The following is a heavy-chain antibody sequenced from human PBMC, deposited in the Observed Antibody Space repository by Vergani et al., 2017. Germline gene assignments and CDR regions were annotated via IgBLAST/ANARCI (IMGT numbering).Heavy chain of an antibody. CDR2: ISGSGGST. V-gene: IGHV3-23*01. CDR1: GFTFSSYA. CDR3: AKAVAAAGQFDY. D-gene: IGHD6-13*01. J-gene: IGHJ4*02. Sequence: EVQLLESGGGLVQPGGSLRLPCAASGFTFSSYAMSWVRQAPGKGVEWVSAISGSGGSTYYADSVKGRFTISRDNSKNTLYLQMNSLRAEDTAVYYCAKAVAAAGQFDYWGQGTLVTVSS.